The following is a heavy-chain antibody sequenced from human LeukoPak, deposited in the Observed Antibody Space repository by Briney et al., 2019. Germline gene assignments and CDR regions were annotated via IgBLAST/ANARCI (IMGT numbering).Heavy chain of an antibody. CDR2: INHSGST. CDR3: ARPKSYSGSYNY. Sequence: ASETLSLTCAVYGGSFSGYYWSWIRQPPGKGLEWIGEINHSGSTNYNPSLKSRVTISVDTSKNQFSLKLSSVTAADTAVYYCARPKSYSGSYNYWGQGTLVTVPS. V-gene: IGHV4-34*01. D-gene: IGHD1-26*01. CDR1: GGSFSGYY. J-gene: IGHJ4*02.